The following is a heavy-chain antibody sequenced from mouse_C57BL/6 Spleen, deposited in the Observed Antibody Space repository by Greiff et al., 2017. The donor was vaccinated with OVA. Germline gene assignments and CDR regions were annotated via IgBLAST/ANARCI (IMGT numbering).Heavy chain of an antibody. J-gene: IGHJ2*01. CDR1: GYTFTSYW. CDR2: INPSNGGT. V-gene: IGHV1-53*01. CDR3: ARSVVYYDFSDY. Sequence: VKLQQPGTELVKPGASVKLSCKASGYTFTSYWMHWVKQRPGQGLEWIGNINPSNGGTNYNEKFKSKATLTVDKSSSTAYMQLSSLTSEDSAVYYCARSVVYYDFSDYWGQGTTLTVSS. D-gene: IGHD2-4*01.